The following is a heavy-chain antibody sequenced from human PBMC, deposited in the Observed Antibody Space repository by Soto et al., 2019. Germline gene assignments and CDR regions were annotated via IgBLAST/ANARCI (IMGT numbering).Heavy chain of an antibody. CDR2: ISGSGGST. V-gene: IGHV3-23*01. D-gene: IGHD2-8*01. Sequence: PGGSLSLSCAASGFPFRSYAMSWVRQAPGKGLEWVSAISGSGGSTYYADSVKGRFTISRDNSKNTLYLQMNSLRAEDTAVYYCAKEDCTNGVCYLYYFDYRGQGTLVTVS. CDR1: GFPFRSYA. J-gene: IGHJ4*02. CDR3: AKEDCTNGVCYLYYFDY.